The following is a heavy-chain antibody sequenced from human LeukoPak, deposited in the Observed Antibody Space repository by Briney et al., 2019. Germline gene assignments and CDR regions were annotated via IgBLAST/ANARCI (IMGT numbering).Heavy chain of an antibody. J-gene: IGHJ5*02. V-gene: IGHV1-2*02. CDR1: GYTFTGYY. CDR3: ARPLGSLKEYWWFDP. D-gene: IGHD2/OR15-2a*01. CDR2: INPNSGGT. Sequence: ASVKVSCKASGYTFTGYYMHWVRQAPGQGLEWMGWINPNSGGTNFAQYFQGRVTMTRDTPTSTVYMELSSLRSDDTAVYYCARPLGSLKEYWWFDPWGQGTLVTVSS.